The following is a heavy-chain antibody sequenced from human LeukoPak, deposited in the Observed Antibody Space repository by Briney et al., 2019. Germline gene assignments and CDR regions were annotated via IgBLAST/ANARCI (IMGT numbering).Heavy chain of an antibody. V-gene: IGHV3-66*02. Sequence: GGSLRLFCAASGFIVSDHYMRWVRQAPGKGLEGVSAIYSGAGLKSAASVRGRFTISKDNSKNTVYLQMNRLRGENTAVYYCARANYFDSSGTFDYWGQGTGVTVSS. CDR1: GFIVSDHY. J-gene: IGHJ4*02. CDR3: ARANYFDSSGTFDY. CDR2: IYSGAGL. D-gene: IGHD3-22*01.